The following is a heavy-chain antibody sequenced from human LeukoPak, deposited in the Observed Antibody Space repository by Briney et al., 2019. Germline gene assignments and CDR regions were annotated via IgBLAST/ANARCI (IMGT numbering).Heavy chain of an antibody. V-gene: IGHV4-30-2*01. D-gene: IGHD2-2*01. CDR1: GGSINSGGYS. Sequence: PSETLSLTCAVSGGSINSGGYSWSWIRQPPGKGLEWIGYIYHSGSTYYNPSLKSRVTISVDRSKNQFSLKLNSVTAADTAVYYCARDYCSSTSCPFYYYYGMDVWGQGTTVTVSS. CDR2: IYHSGST. CDR3: ARDYCSSTSCPFYYYYGMDV. J-gene: IGHJ6*02.